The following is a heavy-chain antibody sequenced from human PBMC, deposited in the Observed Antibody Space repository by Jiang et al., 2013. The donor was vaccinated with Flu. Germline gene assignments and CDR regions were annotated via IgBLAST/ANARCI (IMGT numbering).Heavy chain of an antibody. CDR3: ARTKAGYEYFFEY. Sequence: GAEVKKPGASVKISCKASGYTFTSYAMHWVRQAPGQRLEWMGWINAGNGNIKYLQKFQDRVTITRDTSASTVYMELSSLRSEDTAVYYCARTKAGYEYFFEYWGQGTLVTVSS. J-gene: IGHJ4*02. CDR2: INAGNGNI. V-gene: IGHV1-3*01. CDR1: GYTFTSYA. D-gene: IGHD2/OR15-2a*01.